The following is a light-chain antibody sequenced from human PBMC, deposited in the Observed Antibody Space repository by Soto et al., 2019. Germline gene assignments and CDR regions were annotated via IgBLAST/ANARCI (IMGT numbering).Light chain of an antibody. Sequence: SYELTQPPSVSVSPGQTARITCGGLPCPIQYVYWFQQTPGQAPEMVIHKDTERPSGIPDRFSASTSGTTATLTISGVQSEDEADYYCQSLDDRGTYVFGSGTKVTVL. CDR3: QSLDDRGTYV. CDR1: PCPIQY. V-gene: IGLV3-25*02. CDR2: KDT. J-gene: IGLJ1*01.